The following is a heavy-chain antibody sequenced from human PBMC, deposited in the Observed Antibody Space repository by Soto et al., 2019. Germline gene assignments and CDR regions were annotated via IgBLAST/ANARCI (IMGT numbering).Heavy chain of an antibody. CDR3: ARSIAAAYWYFAL. CDR1: GGSISSGGYY. J-gene: IGHJ2*01. D-gene: IGHD6-13*01. V-gene: IGHV4-31*03. Sequence: QVQLQESGPGLVKPSQTLSLTCTVSGGSISSGGYYWSWLRQHPGKGLEWIGYIYYIGSTYYNRSLKSRVTMSVDTSKNQFSLKLSSVTAADTAVYYCARSIAAAYWYFALWGRGTLVTVSS. CDR2: IYYIGST.